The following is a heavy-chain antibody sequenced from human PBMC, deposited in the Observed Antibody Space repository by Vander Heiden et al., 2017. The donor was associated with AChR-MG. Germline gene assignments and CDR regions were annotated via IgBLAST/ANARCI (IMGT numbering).Heavy chain of an antibody. Sequence: VQLVQFGAEVKKPGVSAKVSCKDCGSTFTSSCLSHVRQAPGQGLEWKGWISAYNGNTSYAQKLQGRVTMTTDTSTSTAYMELRSLRSDDTAVYYCAREKTEEGYYDSSGYPGGGWFDPWGQGTLVTVSS. V-gene: IGHV1-18*01. CDR1: GSTFTSSC. D-gene: IGHD3-22*01. J-gene: IGHJ5*02. CDR2: ISAYNGNT. CDR3: AREKTEEGYYDSSGYPGGGWFDP.